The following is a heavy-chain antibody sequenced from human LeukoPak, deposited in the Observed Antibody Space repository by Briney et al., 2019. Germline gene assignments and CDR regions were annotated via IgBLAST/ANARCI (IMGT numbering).Heavy chain of an antibody. CDR2: INHSGST. Sequence: PSETLSLTCAVYGGSFSGYYWSWIRQPPGKGLEWIGEINHSGSTNYNPSLKSRVTISVDTSKNQFSLKLSSVTAADTAVYYCARGIGTTGTTWYNRFDPWGQGTLVTVSS. J-gene: IGHJ5*02. CDR3: ARGIGTTGTTWYNRFDP. V-gene: IGHV4-34*01. D-gene: IGHD1-1*01. CDR1: GGSFSGYY.